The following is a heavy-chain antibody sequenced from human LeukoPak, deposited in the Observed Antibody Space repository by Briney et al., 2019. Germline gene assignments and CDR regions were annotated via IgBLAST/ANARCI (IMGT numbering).Heavy chain of an antibody. D-gene: IGHD1-26*01. J-gene: IGHJ4*02. CDR1: GFTFSSYG. V-gene: IGHV3-21*01. CDR2: ISRRSSYI. CDR3: ARDLSGSYSY. Sequence: GGSLRLSCAASGFTFSSYGMNWVRQAPGKGLAWVSSISRRSSYIYYADSVKGRFTISRDNAKNSLYLQMNSLRAEDTAVYYCARDLSGSYSYWGQGTLVTVSS.